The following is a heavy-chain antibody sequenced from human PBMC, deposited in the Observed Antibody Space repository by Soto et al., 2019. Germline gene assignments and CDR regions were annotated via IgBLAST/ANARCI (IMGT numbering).Heavy chain of an antibody. D-gene: IGHD3-16*01. V-gene: IGHV1-69*01. CDR1: GGTFSNYA. CDR3: AKGNGGYFDH. CDR2: IIPLTETP. Sequence: QVQVVQSGAEVKKPGSSVKVSCKASGGTFSNYAITWVRQAPGHGLEWVGGIIPLTETPVYAQTVHGRLTITADEITSADYMELSSLRSDDTSGDYCAKGNGGYFDHWGQGSLVTVSS. J-gene: IGHJ4*02.